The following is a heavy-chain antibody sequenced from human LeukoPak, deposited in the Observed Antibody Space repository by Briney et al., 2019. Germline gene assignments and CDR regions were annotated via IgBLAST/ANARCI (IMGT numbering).Heavy chain of an antibody. Sequence: GASVKVSPKASGYTFTRYYMHWVRQAPRQGLEWMGWINPNSGGTNYAQKFLGRVTRTRDTSTSTADMELRRLRSDDTDVYYCASSAGIAVAGYFDYWGQGTLVTVSS. V-gene: IGHV1-2*02. CDR1: GYTFTRYY. J-gene: IGHJ4*02. CDR2: INPNSGGT. CDR3: ASSAGIAVAGYFDY. D-gene: IGHD6-19*01.